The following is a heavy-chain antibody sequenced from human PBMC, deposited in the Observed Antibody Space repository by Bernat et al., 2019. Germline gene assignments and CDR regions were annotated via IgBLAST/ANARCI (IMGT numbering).Heavy chain of an antibody. CDR3: ARAYYYDSSGVDY. J-gene: IGHJ4*02. V-gene: IGHV3-30-3*01. Sequence: QVQLVESGGGVVQPGRSLRLSCAASGFTFSSYAMHWVRQAPGKGLEWVVVISYDGSNKYYADSVKGRFTISRDNSKNTLYLQMNSLRAEDTAVYYCARAYYYDSSGVDYWGQGTLVTVSS. D-gene: IGHD3-22*01. CDR2: ISYDGSNK. CDR1: GFTFSSYA.